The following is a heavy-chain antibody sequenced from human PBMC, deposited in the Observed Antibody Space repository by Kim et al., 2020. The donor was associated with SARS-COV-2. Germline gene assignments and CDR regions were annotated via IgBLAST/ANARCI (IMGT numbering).Heavy chain of an antibody. CDR2: IYSGGST. Sequence: GGSLRLSCAASGFTVSSNYMSWVRQAPGKGLEWVSVIYSGGSTYYADSVKGRFTISRDNSRNTLYLQMNSLRADDTAVYYCAGSIAARSFFDYWGQGTLVTVSS. CDR3: AGSIAARSFFDY. J-gene: IGHJ4*02. V-gene: IGHV3-53*01. CDR1: GFTVSSNY. D-gene: IGHD6-6*01.